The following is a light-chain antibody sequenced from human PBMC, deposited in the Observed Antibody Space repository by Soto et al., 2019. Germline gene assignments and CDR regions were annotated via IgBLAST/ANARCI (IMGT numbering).Light chain of an antibody. CDR2: GAS. CDR1: QSVSSSY. V-gene: IGKV3-20*01. CDR3: QQYGSSPQTWT. Sequence: EIVLTQSPGTLSLSPGERATLSCRASQSVSSSYLAWYQQKPGQAPRLLIYGASGRATDIPDRFSGSGSGTDFTLTISRLEPEDFAVYYCQQYGSSPQTWTFGQGTKVEIK. J-gene: IGKJ1*01.